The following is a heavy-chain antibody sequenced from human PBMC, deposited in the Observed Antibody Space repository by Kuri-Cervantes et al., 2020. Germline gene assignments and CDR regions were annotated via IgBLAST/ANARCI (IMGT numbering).Heavy chain of an antibody. CDR1: GYSFPTYW. D-gene: IGHD3-10*01. CDR2: IYPADSDT. Sequence: GESLKISCKGSGYSFPTYWIGWVRQMPGKGLEWMGIIYPADSDTRYNPSFQGQVTVSVDKSINTAYLQWSSLKASDTAMYYCARLEHYSGSRHYGMDVWGQGTTVTVSS. V-gene: IGHV5-51*01. CDR3: ARLEHYSGSRHYGMDV. J-gene: IGHJ6*02.